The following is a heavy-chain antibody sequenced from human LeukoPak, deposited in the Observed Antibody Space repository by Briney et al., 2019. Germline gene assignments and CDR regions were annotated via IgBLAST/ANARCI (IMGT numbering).Heavy chain of an antibody. CDR1: GGSISSHY. V-gene: IGHV4-59*11. D-gene: IGHD2-21*02. CDR2: IYDSGST. J-gene: IGHJ4*02. Sequence: SETLSLTCTVSGGSISSHYWNWIRQPPGKGLEWIGYIYDSGSTNYNPSLKSRVTISVDTSKNQFSLKLSSVTAADTAVYYCARSGGDCYSNGCFDYWGQGTLVTVSS. CDR3: ARSGGDCYSNGCFDY.